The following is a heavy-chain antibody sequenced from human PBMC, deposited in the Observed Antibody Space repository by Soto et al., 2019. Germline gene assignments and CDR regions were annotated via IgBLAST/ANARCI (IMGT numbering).Heavy chain of an antibody. CDR1: GDSISDTRYY. Sequence: NPSETLSLTCSVLGDSISDTRYYWGWIRQSPEKGLEWIGSISHDGHAYYNPSLKSRVTLFADTSRNQFSLKMKSVTAADTALYFCARQVYGDYLGGNWFDPWGQGALVTVSS. CDR3: ARQVYGDYLGGNWFDP. CDR2: ISHDGHA. V-gene: IGHV4-39*01. D-gene: IGHD4-17*01. J-gene: IGHJ5*02.